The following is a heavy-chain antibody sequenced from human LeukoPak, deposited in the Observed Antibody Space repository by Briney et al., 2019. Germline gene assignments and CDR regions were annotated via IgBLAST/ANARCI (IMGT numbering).Heavy chain of an antibody. CDR1: GFTFSSYA. J-gene: IGHJ4*02. D-gene: IGHD3-16*02. CDR3: ANSLMITFGGVIVIEQFDY. V-gene: IGHV3-23*01. CDR2: ISGSGGST. Sequence: PGGSLRLSCAASGFTFSSYAMSWVRQAPGKGLEWVSAISGSGGSTYYADSVKGRFTISRDNSKNTLYLQMNSLRAEDTAVYYCANSLMITFGGVIVIEQFDYWGQGTLVTVSS.